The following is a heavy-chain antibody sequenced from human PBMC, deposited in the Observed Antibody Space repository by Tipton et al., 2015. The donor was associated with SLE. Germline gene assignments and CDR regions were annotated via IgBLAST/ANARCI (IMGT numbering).Heavy chain of an antibody. CDR2: IYYSGST. CDR3: ARDRGSPSAVDY. Sequence: TLSLTCTVSGGSISSHYWSWIRQPPGKGLEWIGYIYYSGSTNYNPSLKSRVTMSVQRSKNQFSLTVNSVTAADTAVYYCARDRGSPSAVDYWGQGTLVTVSS. CDR1: GGSISSHY. V-gene: IGHV4-59*11. D-gene: IGHD6-13*01. J-gene: IGHJ4*02.